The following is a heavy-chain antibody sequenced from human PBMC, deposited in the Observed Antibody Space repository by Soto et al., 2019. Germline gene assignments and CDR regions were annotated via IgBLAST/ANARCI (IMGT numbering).Heavy chain of an antibody. CDR1: GFTFSSYS. D-gene: IGHD5-18*01. Sequence: AGGSLRLSCAASGFTFSSYSMNWVRQAPGKGLEWVSYISSSSSTIYYADSVKGRFTISRDNAKNSLYLQMNSLRDEDTAVYYCARERWGLWLRGYYYGMDVWGQGTTVTVSS. CDR3: ARERWGLWLRGYYYGMDV. CDR2: ISSSSSTI. V-gene: IGHV3-48*02. J-gene: IGHJ6*02.